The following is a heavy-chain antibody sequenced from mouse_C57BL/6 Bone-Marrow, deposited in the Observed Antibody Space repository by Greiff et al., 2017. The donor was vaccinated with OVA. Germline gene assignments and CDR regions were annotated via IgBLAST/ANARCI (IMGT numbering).Heavy chain of an antibody. CDR3: ARRSKLGFAY. Sequence: VQLVESGAELARPGASVKLSCKASGYTFTSYGISWVKQRTGQGLEWIGEIYPRSGNTYYNEKFKGKATLTADKSSSTAYMELRSLTSEDSAVYFCARRSKLGFAYWGQGTLVTVSA. D-gene: IGHD4-1*01. CDR1: GYTFTSYG. CDR2: IYPRSGNT. J-gene: IGHJ3*01. V-gene: IGHV1-81*01.